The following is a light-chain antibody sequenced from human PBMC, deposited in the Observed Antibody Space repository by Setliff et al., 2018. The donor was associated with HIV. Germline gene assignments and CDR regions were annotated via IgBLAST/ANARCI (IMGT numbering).Light chain of an antibody. CDR1: SSDFGGYNY. Sequence: QSALTQPASVSGSPGQSITISCTGASSDFGGYNYVSWYEQHPGKAPKLMIYDVSKRPSGVSNRFSGSKSGNTASLTISGLQAEDEADYYCCSFTSSSTLIIFGGGTKVTVL. CDR2: DVS. V-gene: IGLV2-14*03. CDR3: CSFTSSSTLII. J-gene: IGLJ2*01.